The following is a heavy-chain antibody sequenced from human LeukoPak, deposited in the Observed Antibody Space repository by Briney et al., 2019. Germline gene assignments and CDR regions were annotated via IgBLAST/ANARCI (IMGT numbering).Heavy chain of an antibody. Sequence: GGSLRLSCAASGFTFSTYNMNWVRQAPGKGLEWVSSISTGSNHIFYADSVKGRFTISRENAKNSLYLQMNSLRAEDTAVYYCARRDSGGYCFDYWGQGTLVTVSS. CDR2: ISTGSNHI. CDR3: ARRDSGGYCFDY. J-gene: IGHJ4*02. V-gene: IGHV3-21*06. CDR1: GFTFSTYN. D-gene: IGHD3-22*01.